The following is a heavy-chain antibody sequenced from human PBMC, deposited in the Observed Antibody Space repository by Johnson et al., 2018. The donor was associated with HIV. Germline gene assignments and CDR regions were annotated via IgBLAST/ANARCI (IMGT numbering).Heavy chain of an antibody. J-gene: IGHJ3*02. CDR3: AKDQYYYDSSGYSDAFDI. Sequence: QVQLVESGGGVVQPGRSLRLSCAASGFTFSSYAMHWVRQAPGKGLEWVAIISYDGTNKYYADSVKGRFTISRDNSKNTLYLQMNSLRAEDTAVYYCAKDQYYYDSSGYSDAFDIWGQGTMVTVSS. CDR1: GFTFSSYA. D-gene: IGHD3-22*01. V-gene: IGHV3-30*04. CDR2: ISYDGTNK.